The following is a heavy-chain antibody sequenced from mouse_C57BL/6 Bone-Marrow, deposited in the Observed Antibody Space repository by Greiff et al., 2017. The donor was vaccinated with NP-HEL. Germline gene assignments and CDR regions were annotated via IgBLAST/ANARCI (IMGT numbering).Heavy chain of an antibody. D-gene: IGHD2-5*01. CDR2: IYPGDGDT. V-gene: IGHV1-82*01. Sequence: VQLQQSGPELVKPGASVKISCKASGSAFSSSWMNWVKQRPGKGLEWIGRIYPGDGDTNYNGKFKGKATLTADKSSSTAYMQLSSLTSEDSAVYFCARSRSNFSLFDYWGQGTTLTVSS. J-gene: IGHJ2*01. CDR1: GSAFSSSW. CDR3: ARSRSNFSLFDY.